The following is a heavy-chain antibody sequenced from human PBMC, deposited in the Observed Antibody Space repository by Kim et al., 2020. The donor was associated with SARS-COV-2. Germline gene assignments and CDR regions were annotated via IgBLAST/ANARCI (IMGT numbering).Heavy chain of an antibody. CDR2: ISSRRSTI. CDR1: GFTFSSYS. J-gene: IGHJ6*01. Sequence: GGSLRLSCAASGFTFSSYSMNWVRQAPGKGLEWVSYISSRRSTIYYADSVKGRFTISRDNAKNSLYLQMNSLRAEDTAVYYCARDRGGVGHYYYGRFVWG. CDR3: ARDRGGVGHYYYGRFV. V-gene: IGHV3-48*01. D-gene: IGHD2-8*01.